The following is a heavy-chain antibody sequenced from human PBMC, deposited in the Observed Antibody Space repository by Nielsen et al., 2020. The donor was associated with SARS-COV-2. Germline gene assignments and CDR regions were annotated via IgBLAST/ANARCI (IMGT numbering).Heavy chain of an antibody. CDR3: AKGLVYYGSGSSEFDY. V-gene: IGHV3-9*01. CDR2: ISWNSGSI. J-gene: IGHJ4*02. CDR1: GFTFDDYA. D-gene: IGHD3-10*01. Sequence: SLKISCAASGFTFDDYAMHWVRQAPGKGLEWVSGISWNSGSIGYADSVKGRFTISRDNAKNSLYLQMNSLRAEDTALYYCAKGLVYYGSGSSEFDYWGQGTLVTVSS.